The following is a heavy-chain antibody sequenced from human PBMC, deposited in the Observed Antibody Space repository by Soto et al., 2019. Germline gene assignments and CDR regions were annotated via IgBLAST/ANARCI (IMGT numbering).Heavy chain of an antibody. CDR2: ISGSGGST. D-gene: IGHD3-9*01. V-gene: IGHV3-23*01. Sequence: EVQLLESGGGLVQPGGSLRLSCAASGFTFSSYAMSWVRQAPGKGLEWVSAISGSGGSTYYADSVKGRFTISRDNSKNTMYLQMNSLRAEDTAVYYCAKVPWGGNYDILTGYYIPGDTPEQYWGQGTLVTVSS. CDR3: AKVPWGGNYDILTGYYIPGDTPEQY. J-gene: IGHJ4*02. CDR1: GFTFSSYA.